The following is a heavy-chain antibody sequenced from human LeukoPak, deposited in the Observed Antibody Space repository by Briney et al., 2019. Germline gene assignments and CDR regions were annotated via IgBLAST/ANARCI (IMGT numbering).Heavy chain of an antibody. CDR3: AKAHDYGDYAGFDY. J-gene: IGHJ4*02. D-gene: IGHD4-17*01. Sequence: GGSLRLSCAGSGVSFSRYWMNWVRQAPGKGLEWVANIKADGSEKNYLDSVKGRFTISRDSAKTSLYLQINNLRAEDTALYYCAKAHDYGDYAGFDYWGQGTLVTVSS. CDR2: IKADGSEK. V-gene: IGHV3-7*03. CDR1: GVSFSRYW.